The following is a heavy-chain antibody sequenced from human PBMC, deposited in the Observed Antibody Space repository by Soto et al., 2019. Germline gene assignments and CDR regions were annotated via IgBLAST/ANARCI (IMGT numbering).Heavy chain of an antibody. J-gene: IGHJ4*02. D-gene: IGHD3-10*01. CDR1: GFTVSSNY. Sequence: EVQLMESGGGLVQPGGSLRLSCAASGFTVSSNYMNWVRQAPGKGLEWVSVIFPGGSTYYADSVKGRFTISRDISKNTVDLQMNSLRAEDTAVYFCARTALTHAFVDYWGQVTLVTVSA. CDR2: IFPGGST. V-gene: IGHV3-66*01. CDR3: ARTALTHAFVDY.